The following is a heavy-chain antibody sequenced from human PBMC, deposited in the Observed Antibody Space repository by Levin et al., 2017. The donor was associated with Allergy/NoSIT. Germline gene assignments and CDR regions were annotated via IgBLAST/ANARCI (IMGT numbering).Heavy chain of an antibody. CDR3: ARVAGYSYGYYFDY. Sequence: SQTLSLTCAVSGGSISSGGYSWSWIRQPPGKGLEWIVNIYLSGSTYYNPSLKSRVTISVDRSKNQFSLNLSSVTAADTAVYYCARVAGYSYGYYFDYWGQGTLVTVSS. CDR1: GGSISSGGYS. J-gene: IGHJ4*02. D-gene: IGHD5-18*01. V-gene: IGHV4-30-2*01. CDR2: IYLSGST.